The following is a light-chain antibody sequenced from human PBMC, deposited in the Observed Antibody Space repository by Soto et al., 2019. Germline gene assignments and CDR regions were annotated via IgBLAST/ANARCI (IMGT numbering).Light chain of an antibody. CDR2: EVS. V-gene: IGLV2-14*01. CDR3: SSYTSTGTWL. CDR1: SSDVGGYNY. Sequence: QSVLTQPASVSGSPGQSITISCTGTSSDVGGYNYVSWYQQHPGKAPKLMIYEVSNRPSGVSNRFSGSKSGNTASLTISGLQAEDEADYCCSSYTSTGTWLFGGGTQLTVL. J-gene: IGLJ3*02.